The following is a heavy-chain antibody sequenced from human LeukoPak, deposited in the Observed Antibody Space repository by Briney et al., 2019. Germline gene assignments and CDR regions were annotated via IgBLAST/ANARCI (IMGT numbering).Heavy chain of an antibody. CDR2: IYYSGST. J-gene: IGHJ4*02. V-gene: IGHV4-39*07. CDR1: GGSISSSSYY. Sequence: PSETLTLSCTASGGSISSSSYYWGWIRQPPGKGLEWIGSIYYSGSTYYNPSLKSRVTISVDTSKNQFSLKLSSVTAADTAVYYCARVKYGEHFDYWGQGTLVSVSS. D-gene: IGHD4-17*01. CDR3: ARVKYGEHFDY.